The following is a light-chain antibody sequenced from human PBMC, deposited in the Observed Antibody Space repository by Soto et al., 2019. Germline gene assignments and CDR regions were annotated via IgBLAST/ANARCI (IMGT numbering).Light chain of an antibody. CDR3: QAWDSSTPVV. CDR1: KLGAKY. CDR2: QDS. Sequence: SYELTQPPSVSVSPGQTASITCSGDKLGAKYACWYQQKPGQSPVLVIYQDSKRPSGIPERFSGSNSGNTATLTISGTQAMDGADYYCQAWDSSTPVVFGGGTKLTVL. J-gene: IGLJ2*01. V-gene: IGLV3-1*01.